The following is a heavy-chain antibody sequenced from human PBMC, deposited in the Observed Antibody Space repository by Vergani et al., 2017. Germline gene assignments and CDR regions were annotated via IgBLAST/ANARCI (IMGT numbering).Heavy chain of an antibody. CDR2: LSASDRRT. V-gene: IGHV3-23*01. D-gene: IGHD2/OR15-2a*01. J-gene: IGHJ4*01. CDR3: VKEKIDLGSYFFDS. CDR1: GFTFIMHA. Sequence: EVQLLESGGALVQPGGSLRLSCAASGFTFIMHAMSWVRQAPGKGLEWVSTLSASDRRTHYADSGKGRFSISRDNAKNTVFLQMHSLRAEDTAIYYCVKEKIDLGSYFFDSWGHGILVTVSS.